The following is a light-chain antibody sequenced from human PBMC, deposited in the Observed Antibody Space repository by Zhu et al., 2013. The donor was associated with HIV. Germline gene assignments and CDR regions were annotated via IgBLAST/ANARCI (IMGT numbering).Light chain of an antibody. CDR1: QDINTY. CDR3: QQAKSYPFT. V-gene: IGKV1-9*01. Sequence: IQLTQSPSSLSASVGDRVTITCRASQDINTYLDWYQLKPGKAPRLLIYTASTLQSGVPSRFSGSGSGTDFTLTISSLQPEDFATYSCQQAKSYPFTFGPGTKVDIK. CDR2: TAS. J-gene: IGKJ3*01.